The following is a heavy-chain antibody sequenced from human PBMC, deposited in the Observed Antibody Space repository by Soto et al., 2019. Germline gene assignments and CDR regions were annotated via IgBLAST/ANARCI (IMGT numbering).Heavy chain of an antibody. V-gene: IGHV3-23*01. CDR1: GFTFSSYA. J-gene: IGHJ3*02. Sequence: GGSLRLSCAASGFTFSSYAMSWVRQAPGKGLEWVSAISGSGGSTYYADSVKGRFTISRDNSKNTLYLQMNSLRAEDTAVYYCAKDGNLLWFGELPLGVDAFDIWGQGTMVTVSS. CDR3: AKDGNLLWFGELPLGVDAFDI. CDR2: ISGSGGST. D-gene: IGHD3-10*01.